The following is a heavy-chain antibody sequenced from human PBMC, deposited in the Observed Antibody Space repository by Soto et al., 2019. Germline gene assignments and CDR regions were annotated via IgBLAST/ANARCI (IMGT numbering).Heavy chain of an antibody. CDR1: GCALSRGYN. Sequence: PSETLSLTFSVAGCALSRGYNWSWVRQPPGKGLEWIGSIYPSVSSYHNPSIETRVRRAIDTSKSQFALNLTSVTAADTALYYCAREKVGTTFFDSWGQGIQVTV. CDR3: AREKVGTTFFDS. J-gene: IGHJ4*02. V-gene: IGHV4-38-2*02. CDR2: IYPSVSS. D-gene: IGHD1-1*01.